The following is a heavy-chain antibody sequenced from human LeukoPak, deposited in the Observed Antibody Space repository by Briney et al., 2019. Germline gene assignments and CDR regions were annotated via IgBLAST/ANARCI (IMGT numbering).Heavy chain of an antibody. V-gene: IGHV4-30-4*01. D-gene: IGHD3-10*01. CDR2: IYYSGST. CDR3: ARGIAYYYGSGNWFDP. J-gene: IGHJ5*02. Sequence: SWIRQPPGKGLEWIGYIYYSGSTYYNPSLKSRVTISVDTSKNQFSLKLSSVTAADTAVYYCARGIAYYYGSGNWFDPWGQGTLVTVSS.